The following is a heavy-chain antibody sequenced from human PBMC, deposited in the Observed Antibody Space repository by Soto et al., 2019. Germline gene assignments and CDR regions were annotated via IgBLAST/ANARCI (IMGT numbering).Heavy chain of an antibody. J-gene: IGHJ4*02. V-gene: IGHV3-23*01. D-gene: IGHD3-22*01. CDR3: AYDSSGYYYFDY. CDR1: GFTFSSYA. Sequence: VQLLESGGGLVQPGGSLRLSCAASGFTFSSYAMSWVRQAPGKGLEWVSAISGSGGSTYYADSVKGRFTISRDNSKNTLYLQMNSLRAEDTAVYYCAYDSSGYYYFDYWGQGTLVTVSS. CDR2: ISGSGGST.